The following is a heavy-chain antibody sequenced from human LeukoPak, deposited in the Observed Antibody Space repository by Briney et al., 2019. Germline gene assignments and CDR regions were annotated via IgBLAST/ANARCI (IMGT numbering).Heavy chain of an antibody. CDR3: ARGRWTATETTYYLDY. Sequence: ASVKVSCKASGYSFSDYAVQWVRQAPGQRLEWMGWINAGNGRTEYSQNFQGRATITRDRSANTAYMELSSLRSEDTSIYYCARGRWTATETTYYLDYWGQGPWSPSPQ. J-gene: IGHJ4*02. CDR2: INAGNGRT. V-gene: IGHV1-3*01. CDR1: GYSFSDYA. D-gene: IGHD4-17*01.